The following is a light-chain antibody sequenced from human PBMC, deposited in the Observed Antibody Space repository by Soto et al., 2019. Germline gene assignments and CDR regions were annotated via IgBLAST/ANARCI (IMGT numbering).Light chain of an antibody. CDR3: QQYYSSPVT. CDR1: QSLVHSSNNKNY. Sequence: DILMTQSPDSLAVSPGERATINCKSSQSLVHSSNNKNYLIWYQQKPGQPPKLLIYWASTRESGVPERFSGSGSGTDFTLTISSLQTEDAAVYFCQQYYSSPVTFGGGTKVEIK. J-gene: IGKJ4*01. V-gene: IGKV4-1*01. CDR2: WAS.